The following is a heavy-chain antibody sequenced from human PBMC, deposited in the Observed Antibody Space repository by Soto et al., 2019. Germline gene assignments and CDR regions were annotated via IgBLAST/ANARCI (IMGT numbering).Heavy chain of an antibody. Sequence: EVQLLESGGGLVQPGGSLRLSCAASGFIFSDYAMSWVRQAPGKGLEWVSCISGSGDSAYYADSVTGRFTISRDNSKNTLNLQMNSLRAEETAVYYCAKEGTIAVAGTYYYGMDIWGQGTTVTVSS. D-gene: IGHD6-19*01. J-gene: IGHJ6*02. CDR2: ISGSGDSA. CDR3: AKEGTIAVAGTYYYGMDI. CDR1: GFIFSDYA. V-gene: IGHV3-23*01.